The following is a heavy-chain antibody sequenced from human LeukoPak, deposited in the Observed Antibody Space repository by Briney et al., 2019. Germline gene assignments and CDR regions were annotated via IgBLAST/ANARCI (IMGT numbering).Heavy chain of an antibody. CDR1: GFTFSSYG. J-gene: IGHJ4*02. CDR2: IRYDGSNK. D-gene: IGHD6-6*01. CDR3: AKDLLAARPSVQYFDY. V-gene: IGHV3-30*02. Sequence: GGSLRLSCAASGFTFSSYGMHWVRQAPGKGLEWVAFIRYDGSNKYYADSVKGRFTISRDNSKNTLYLQMNSLRAEDAAVYYCAKDLLAARPSVQYFDYWGQGTLVTVSS.